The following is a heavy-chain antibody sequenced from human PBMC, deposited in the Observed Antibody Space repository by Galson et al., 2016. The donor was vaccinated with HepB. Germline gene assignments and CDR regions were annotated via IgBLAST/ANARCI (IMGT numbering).Heavy chain of an antibody. CDR1: GFTFSNYA. J-gene: IGHJ4*02. V-gene: IGHV3-30-3*02. CDR2: ISYDGSNK. Sequence: SLRLSCAASGFTFSNYAMHWVRQAPGRGLEWVAVISYDGSNKYYIDSVKGRFTISRDNSKNTLYLQMNSLRAEDTAVYYCAKMDGQPPTAGVAFDYWGQGTLVTVSS. CDR3: AKMDGQPPTAGVAFDY. D-gene: IGHD7-27*01.